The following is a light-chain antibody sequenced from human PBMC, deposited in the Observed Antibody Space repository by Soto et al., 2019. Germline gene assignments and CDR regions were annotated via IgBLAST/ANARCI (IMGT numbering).Light chain of an antibody. J-gene: IGLJ3*02. V-gene: IGLV1-40*01. CDR1: SSNIGAGYD. CDR3: HSYDSSLSGSV. CDR2: GNS. Sequence: QSVLTQPPSVSGAPGQRVTISCTGSSSNIGAGYDVHWYQQLPGTVPKLLIYGNSNRPSGVPDRFSGSKSGTSASLASTGLQAEDEADYYCHSYDSSLSGSVFGGGTKLTVL.